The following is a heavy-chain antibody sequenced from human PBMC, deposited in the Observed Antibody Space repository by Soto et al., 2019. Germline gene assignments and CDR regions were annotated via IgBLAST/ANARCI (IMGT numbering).Heavy chain of an antibody. CDR1: GGSISSGDYC. CDR3: ARAMWTVSPPYFDY. CDR2: IYHSGGT. D-gene: IGHD2-21*01. J-gene: IGHJ4*02. V-gene: IGHV4-30-4*01. Sequence: QVQLQESGPGLVKPSQTLSLTCSVSGGSISSGDYCWSWIRQPPGKGLEWIGFIYHSGGTCYNPSLKSRLTISIDTSKNQFSLRLSSVTAADTAVYYCARAMWTVSPPYFDYWGQGTLVTVSS.